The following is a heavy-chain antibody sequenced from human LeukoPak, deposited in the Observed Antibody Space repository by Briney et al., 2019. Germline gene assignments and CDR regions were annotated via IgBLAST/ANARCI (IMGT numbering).Heavy chain of an antibody. Sequence: ASVKVSCKASGYTFTSYAMNWVRQAPGQGLEWMGWINTNTGNPTYAQGFTGRFVFSLDTSVSTAYLQISSLKAEDTAVYYCARDVSGYSSSWYLTLTYYYYGMDVWGQGTTVTVSS. J-gene: IGHJ6*02. CDR3: ARDVSGYSSSWYLTLTYYYYGMDV. D-gene: IGHD6-13*01. CDR2: INTNTGNP. V-gene: IGHV7-4-1*02. CDR1: GYTFTSYA.